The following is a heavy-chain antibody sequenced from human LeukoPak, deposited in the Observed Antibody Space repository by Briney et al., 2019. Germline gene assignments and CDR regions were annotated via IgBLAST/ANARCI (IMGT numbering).Heavy chain of an antibody. CDR2: IRYDGSNK. D-gene: IGHD5-12*01. CDR1: GFTFSSYG. J-gene: IGHJ4*02. Sequence: GGSLRLSCAASGFTFSSYGMHWVRQAPGKGLEWVAFIRYDGSNKYYADSVEGRFTISRDNSKNTLYLQMNSLRAEDTAVYYCAKDHRYSGYVGDFYFDYWGQGTLVTVSS. V-gene: IGHV3-30*02. CDR3: AKDHRYSGYVGDFYFDY.